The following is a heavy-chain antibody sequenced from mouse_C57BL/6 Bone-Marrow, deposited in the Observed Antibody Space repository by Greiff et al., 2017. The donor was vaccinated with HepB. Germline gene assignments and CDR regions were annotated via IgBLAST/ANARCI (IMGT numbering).Heavy chain of an antibody. D-gene: IGHD2-4*01. J-gene: IGHJ4*01. CDR1: GFNIKDYY. Sequence: VQLQQSGAELVKPGASVKLSCTASGFNIKDYYMHWVKQRTEQGLEWIGRIDPEDGETKYAPNFQGKATITADTSSNTAYLQLSSLTSEDTAVYYCASEKIYYEGAMDYWGQGTSVTVSS. CDR2: IDPEDGET. CDR3: ASEKIYYEGAMDY. V-gene: IGHV14-2*01.